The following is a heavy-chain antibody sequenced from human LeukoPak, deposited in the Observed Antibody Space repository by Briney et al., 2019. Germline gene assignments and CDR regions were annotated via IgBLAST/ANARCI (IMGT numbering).Heavy chain of an antibody. CDR1: GYTFTSYG. D-gene: IGHD6-13*01. CDR3: ARDPRVAAAGLNWFDP. CDR2: ISAYNGNT. V-gene: IGHV1-18*01. Sequence: ASVKVSCKASGYTFTSYGISWVRQAPGRGLEWMGWISAYNGNTNYAQKLQGRVTMTTDTSTSTAYMELRSLRSDDTAVYYCARDPRVAAAGLNWFDPWGQGTLVTVSS. J-gene: IGHJ5*02.